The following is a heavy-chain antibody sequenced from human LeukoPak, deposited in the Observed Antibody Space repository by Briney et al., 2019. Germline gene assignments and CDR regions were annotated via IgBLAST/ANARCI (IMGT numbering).Heavy chain of an antibody. D-gene: IGHD3-10*01. J-gene: IGHJ3*02. CDR3: ARDMDPGSFGI. Sequence: SETLSLTCAVYGGSFSGYYWSWIRQPPGKGLEWIGEINHSGSTDYNPSLKSRVTISVDTSKNQFSLKLSSVTAADTAVYYCARDMDPGSFGIWGQGTMVTVSS. V-gene: IGHV4-34*01. CDR1: GGSFSGYY. CDR2: INHSGST.